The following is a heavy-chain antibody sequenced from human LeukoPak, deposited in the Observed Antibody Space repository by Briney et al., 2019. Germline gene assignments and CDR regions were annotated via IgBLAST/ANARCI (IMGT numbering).Heavy chain of an antibody. J-gene: IGHJ4*02. CDR2: IYYSGST. V-gene: IGHV4-39*01. D-gene: IGHD3-22*01. CDR3: ARRYYYDSSGYFDY. CDR1: GGSISSSSYY. Sequence: SETLSLTCTVSGGSISSSSYYWGWIRQPPGKGLEWIGSIYYSGSTYYNPSHKSRVTISVDTSKNQFSLKLSSVTAADTAVYYCARRYYYDSSGYFDYWGQGTLVTVSS.